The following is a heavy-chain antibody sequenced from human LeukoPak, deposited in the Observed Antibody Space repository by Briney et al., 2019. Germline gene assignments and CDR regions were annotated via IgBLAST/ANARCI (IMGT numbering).Heavy chain of an antibody. J-gene: IGHJ4*02. Sequence: GGSLRLSCAASGFTFSSYAMSWVRQAPGKGLEYVSAISSNGGSTYYADSVKGRFTISRDNSKNTLYLQMSSLRAEDTAVYYCVKWVYGSGIGWGQGTLVTVSS. CDR2: ISSNGGST. V-gene: IGHV3-64D*06. D-gene: IGHD3-10*01. CDR1: GFTFSSYA. CDR3: VKWVYGSGIG.